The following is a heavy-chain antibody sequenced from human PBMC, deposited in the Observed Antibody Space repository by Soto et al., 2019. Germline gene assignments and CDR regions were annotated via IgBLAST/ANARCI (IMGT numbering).Heavy chain of an antibody. D-gene: IGHD3-22*01. J-gene: IGHJ3*02. V-gene: IGHV1-2*04. CDR3: ARGDYYDSSGYYYDQYAFDI. CDR2: INPNSGGT. Sequence: ASVKVSCKASGYTFTGYYMHWVRQAPGQGLEWMGWINPNSGGTNYAQKFQGWVTMTRDTSISTAYMELSRLRSDGTAVYYCARGDYYDSSGYYYDQYAFDIWGQGTMVTVSS. CDR1: GYTFTGYY.